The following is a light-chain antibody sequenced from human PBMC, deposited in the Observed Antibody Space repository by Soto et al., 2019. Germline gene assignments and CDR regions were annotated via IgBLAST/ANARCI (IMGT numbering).Light chain of an antibody. CDR1: SSDIGGYYS. V-gene: IGLV2-8*01. Sequence: QSALTQPPSASGSPGQSVTISCTGSSSDIGGYYSVSWYQQHPDEAPKLIIYEVNKRPSGVPDRFSGSKSGNTASLTVSGLQAEDEADYYCSSSAGNSNVVIFGGGTKVTVL. CDR3: SSSAGNSNVVI. CDR2: EVN. J-gene: IGLJ2*01.